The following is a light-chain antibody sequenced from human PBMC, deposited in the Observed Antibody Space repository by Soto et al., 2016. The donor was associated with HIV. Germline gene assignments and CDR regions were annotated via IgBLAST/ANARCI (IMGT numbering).Light chain of an antibody. J-gene: IGLJ2*01. Sequence: SYVLTQPPSVSVAPGKTATITCGGNNIGREYVYWYQQKLGQAPVLVVSYDSDRPSGIPERFSGSHSGNTATLTISRVEAGDEADYYCQVWDNSSDHVVFGGGTKLTVL. CDR3: QVWDNSSDHVV. CDR2: YDS. V-gene: IGLV3-21*04. CDR1: NIGREY.